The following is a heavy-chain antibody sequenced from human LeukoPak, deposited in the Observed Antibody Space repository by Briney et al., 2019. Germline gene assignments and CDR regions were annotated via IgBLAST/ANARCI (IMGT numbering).Heavy chain of an antibody. V-gene: IGHV3-53*01. CDR1: GFSVTNNY. CDR3: ARGDGYNFFDY. Sequence: GGSLRLSCAVSGFSVTNNYMSWVRQAPGKGLEWVSVFYVGSATYYADSVKGRFTISRDNSGNTLYLQMKSLRAEDTAVYYCARGDGYNFFDYWGQGTLVTVSS. J-gene: IGHJ4*02. D-gene: IGHD5-24*01. CDR2: FYVGSAT.